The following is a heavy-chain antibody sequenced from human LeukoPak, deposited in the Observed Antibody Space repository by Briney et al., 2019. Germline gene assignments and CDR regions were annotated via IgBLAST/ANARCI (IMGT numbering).Heavy chain of an antibody. V-gene: IGHV3-23*01. CDR3: AKLLAAGTPRFDY. D-gene: IGHD6-13*01. CDR2: VSDTGADT. Sequence: GGSLRLSCAASGFTFSTFAMTWVRQAPGMGLEWVSYVSDTGADTYYADSVKGRFTISRDNSKNTLYLQMNSLRAEDTAVYYCAKLLAAGTPRFDYWGQGTLVTVSS. CDR1: GFTFSTFA. J-gene: IGHJ4*02.